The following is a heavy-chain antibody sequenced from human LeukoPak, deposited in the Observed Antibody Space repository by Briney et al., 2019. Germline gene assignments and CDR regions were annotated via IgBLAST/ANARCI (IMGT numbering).Heavy chain of an antibody. D-gene: IGHD3-22*01. CDR2: IYYSGST. J-gene: IGHJ4*02. CDR1: GDSISSSNCY. V-gene: IGHV4-39*07. Sequence: PSETLSLTCTVSGDSISSSNCYWGWIRQPPGKGLEWIGSIYYSGSTYYNPSLKSRVTISVDTSKNQFSLKLSSVTAADTAVYYCAREENYYDSSGLFDYWGQGTLVTVSS. CDR3: AREENYYDSSGLFDY.